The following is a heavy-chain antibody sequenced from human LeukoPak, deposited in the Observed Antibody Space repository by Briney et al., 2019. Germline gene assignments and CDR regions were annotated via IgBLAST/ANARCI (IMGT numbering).Heavy chain of an antibody. D-gene: IGHD3-10*01. CDR3: ATEIPHGSGSYYNVARDAFDI. J-gene: IGHJ3*02. Sequence: ASVKVSCKASGYTFTSYGISWVRQAPGQGLEWMGWISAYNGNTNYAQKLLGRVTMTEDTSTDTAYMELSSLRSEDTAVYYCATEIPHGSGSYYNVARDAFDIWGQGTMVTVSS. CDR1: GYTFTSYG. CDR2: ISAYNGNT. V-gene: IGHV1-18*01.